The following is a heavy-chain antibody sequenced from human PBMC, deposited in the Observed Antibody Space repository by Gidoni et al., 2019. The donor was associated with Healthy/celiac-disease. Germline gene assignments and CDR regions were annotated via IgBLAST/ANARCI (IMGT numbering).Heavy chain of an antibody. J-gene: IGHJ6*02. V-gene: IGHV3-48*01. Sequence: EVQLVESGGGLVQPGGSMRLSCAASASTLSSYSMNWVRQAPGKGLEWVSYISSSSSTIYYADSVKGRFTISRDNAKNSLYLQMNSLRAEDTAVYYCARDLQDIVVVVAATGYYGMDVWGQGTTVTVSS. CDR1: ASTLSSYS. D-gene: IGHD2-15*01. CDR3: ARDLQDIVVVVAATGYYGMDV. CDR2: ISSSSSTI.